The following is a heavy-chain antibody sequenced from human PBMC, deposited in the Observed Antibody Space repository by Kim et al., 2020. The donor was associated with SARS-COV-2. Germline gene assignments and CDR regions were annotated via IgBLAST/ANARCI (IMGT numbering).Heavy chain of an antibody. D-gene: IGHD2-21*02. Sequence: YADSVKGRCTISRDKSQNTLYLQMNSLRAEDTAVYYCAKDRPATAIDYFDYWGQGTLVTVSS. J-gene: IGHJ4*02. CDR3: AKDRPATAIDYFDY. V-gene: IGHV3-23*01.